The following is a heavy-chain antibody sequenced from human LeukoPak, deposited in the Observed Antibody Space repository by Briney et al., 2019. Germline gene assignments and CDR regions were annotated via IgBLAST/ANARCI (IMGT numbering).Heavy chain of an antibody. CDR2: MNPNSGNT. CDR1: GYTFTSYD. V-gene: IGHV1-8*01. Sequence: GASVKVSCKASGYTFTSYDINWVRQATGQGLEWMGWMNPNSGNTGYAQKFQGRVTMTRNTSISTAYMELSSLRSEDTAVYYCARHPPTLRAYYYYGMDVWGQGTTVTVSS. J-gene: IGHJ6*02. CDR3: ARHPPTLRAYYYYGMDV.